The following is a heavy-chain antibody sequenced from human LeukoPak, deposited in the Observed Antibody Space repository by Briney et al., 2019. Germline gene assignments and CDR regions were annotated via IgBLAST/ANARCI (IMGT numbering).Heavy chain of an antibody. V-gene: IGHV3-23*01. J-gene: IGHJ4*02. CDR3: AKKNLAAAGPNYFDY. Sequence: PGGSLRLSCAASGFTFSTYSMNWVRQAPGKGLEWVSIISGDGATTDYADSVKGRFTISRDNSRNPLYLQMNSLRVEDTAVYYCAKKNLAAAGPNYFDYWGQGTLVTVSS. D-gene: IGHD6-13*01. CDR2: ISGDGATT. CDR1: GFTFSTYS.